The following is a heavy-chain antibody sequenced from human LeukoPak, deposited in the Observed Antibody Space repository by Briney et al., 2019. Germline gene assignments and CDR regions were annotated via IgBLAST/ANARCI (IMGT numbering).Heavy chain of an antibody. CDR1: GGSISSYY. Sequence: PSETLSLTCTVSGGSISSYYWSWIRQPPGKGLEWIGYIYYSGSTNYNPSLKSRVTISVDTSKNQFSLKLSSVTAADTAVYYCARGGDKDCGGDCYSTFDIWGQGTMVTVSS. V-gene: IGHV4-59*08. J-gene: IGHJ3*02. D-gene: IGHD2-21*02. CDR3: ARGGDKDCGGDCYSTFDI. CDR2: IYYSGST.